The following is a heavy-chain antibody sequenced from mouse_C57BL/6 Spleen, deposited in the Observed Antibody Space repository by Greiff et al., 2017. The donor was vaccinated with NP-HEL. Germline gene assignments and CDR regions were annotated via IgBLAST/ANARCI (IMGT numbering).Heavy chain of an antibody. CDR3: ASHWERDWYFEV. V-gene: IGHV1-55*01. CDR1: GYTFTSYW. Sequence: VQLQQPGAELVKPGASVKMSCKASGYTFTSYWITWVKQRPGQGLEWIGDIYPGSGSTNYNEKFKSKATLTVDTSSSTAYRQLSSLTSEDSAVYYCASHWERDWYFEVWGTGTTVTVSS. J-gene: IGHJ1*03. D-gene: IGHD4-1*01. CDR2: IYPGSGST.